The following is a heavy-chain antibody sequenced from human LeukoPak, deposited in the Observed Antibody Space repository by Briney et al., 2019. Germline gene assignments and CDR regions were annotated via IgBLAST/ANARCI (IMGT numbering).Heavy chain of an antibody. D-gene: IGHD2-21*01. Sequence: GGSLRLSCAASGFTFSSYGMNWVRQAPGKGLEWVSSISSSGTYIYFANSVKGRFTISRDNAKNSLYLQMNSLRAEDTALYYCAREQSYSEEIVVVNPPFDYWGQGTLVTVSS. CDR2: ISSSGTYI. V-gene: IGHV3-21*01. J-gene: IGHJ4*02. CDR3: AREQSYSEEIVVVNPPFDY. CDR1: GFTFSSYG.